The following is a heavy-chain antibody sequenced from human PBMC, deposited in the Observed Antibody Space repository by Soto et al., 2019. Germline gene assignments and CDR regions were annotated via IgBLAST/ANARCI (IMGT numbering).Heavy chain of an antibody. Sequence: SVKVSCTASGGTFSSYTISWVRQAPGQGLEWMGRIIPILGIANYAQKFQGRVTITADKSTSTAYMELSSLRSEDTAVYYCARVRRIAVAGPQDAFDIWGQGTMVTVSS. V-gene: IGHV1-69*02. J-gene: IGHJ3*02. CDR2: IIPILGIA. CDR3: ARVRRIAVAGPQDAFDI. CDR1: GGTFSSYT. D-gene: IGHD6-19*01.